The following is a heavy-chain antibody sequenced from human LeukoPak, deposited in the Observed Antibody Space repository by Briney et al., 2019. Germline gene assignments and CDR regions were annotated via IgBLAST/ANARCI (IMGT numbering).Heavy chain of an antibody. CDR2: IYTNENT. D-gene: IGHD3-9*01. CDR3: AREKSVTGSPYYFDY. V-gene: IGHV4-4*07. Sequence: SETLSLTCTVYGGSITYYFWNWIRQPAGKGLEWIGRIYTNENTNYNPSLKSRVTMSVDTSKNQFSLKLNSVTAADTAVYYCAREKSVTGSPYYFDYWGQGTLVTVSS. J-gene: IGHJ4*02. CDR1: GGSITYYF.